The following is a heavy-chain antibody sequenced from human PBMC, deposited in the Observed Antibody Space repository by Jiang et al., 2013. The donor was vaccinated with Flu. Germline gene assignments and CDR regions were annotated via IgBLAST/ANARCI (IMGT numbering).Heavy chain of an antibody. D-gene: IGHD1-7*01. Sequence: QHPGKGLEWIGYIITWEHLLQPSLKSRVTISVDTSKNQFSLKLSSVTAADTAVYYCARERNYVNYYYGMDVWGQGTTVTVSS. CDR2: IITWEH. V-gene: IGHV4-31*02. CDR3: ARERNYVNYYYGMDV. J-gene: IGHJ6*02.